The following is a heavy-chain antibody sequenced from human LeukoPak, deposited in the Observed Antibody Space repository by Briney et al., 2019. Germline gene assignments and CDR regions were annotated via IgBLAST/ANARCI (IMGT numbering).Heavy chain of an antibody. D-gene: IGHD3-22*01. J-gene: IGHJ4*02. Sequence: PGGSLRLSCAASGFTFSSYGMHWVRQAPGKGLEWVAVIWSDGSNKYYADSVKGRFTISRDNSKNTLYLQMNSLRAEDTAVYYCARGEGTMIVFLDYWGQGTLVTVSS. V-gene: IGHV3-33*01. CDR1: GFTFSSYG. CDR2: IWSDGSNK. CDR3: ARGEGTMIVFLDY.